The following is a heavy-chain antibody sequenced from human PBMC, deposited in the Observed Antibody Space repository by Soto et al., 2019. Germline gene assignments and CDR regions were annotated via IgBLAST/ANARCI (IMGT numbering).Heavy chain of an antibody. CDR3: AHRHSKSLVRAPNWFDP. J-gene: IGHJ5*02. CDR1: GFSLSTSGVG. CDR2: IYWNDDK. D-gene: IGHD6-6*01. Sequence: GPTLVNPTQTLTLTCTFSGFSLSTSGVGVGWIRQPPGKALEWLALIYWNDDKRYSPSLKSRLTITKDTSKNQVVLTMTNMDPVDTATYYCAHRHSKSLVRAPNWFDPWGQGTLVTV. V-gene: IGHV2-5*01.